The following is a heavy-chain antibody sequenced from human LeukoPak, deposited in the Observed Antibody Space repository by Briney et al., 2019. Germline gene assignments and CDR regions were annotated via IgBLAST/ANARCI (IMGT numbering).Heavy chain of an antibody. V-gene: IGHV3-30*02. D-gene: IGHD3-3*01. CDR3: AKVHDFWSGYQTQYYYYYMDV. CDR2: IRYDGSNK. J-gene: IGHJ6*03. Sequence: PGGSLRLSCAASGFTFSSYAMHWVRQAPGKGLEWVAFIRYDGSNKYYADSVKGRFTISRDNSKNTLYLQMNSLRAEDTAVYYCAKVHDFWSGYQTQYYYYYMDVWGKGTTVTVSS. CDR1: GFTFSSYA.